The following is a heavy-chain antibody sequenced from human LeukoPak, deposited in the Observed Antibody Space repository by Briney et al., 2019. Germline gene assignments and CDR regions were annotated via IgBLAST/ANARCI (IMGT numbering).Heavy chain of an antibody. CDR3: ARHPGITGTSFDY. V-gene: IGHV1-69*13. D-gene: IGHD1-7*01. CDR1: GGTFSSYA. CDR2: IIPIFGTA. J-gene: IGHJ4*02. Sequence: SVKVSCKASGGTFSSYAISWVRQAPGQGLEWMGGIIPIFGTANYAQKFQGRVTITADESTSTAYMELSSLRSEDTAVYYCARHPGITGTSFDYWGQGTLVTVSS.